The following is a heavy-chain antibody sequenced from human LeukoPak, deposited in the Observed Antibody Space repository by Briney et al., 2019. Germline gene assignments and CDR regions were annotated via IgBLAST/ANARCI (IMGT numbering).Heavy chain of an antibody. CDR2: IYPGDSDT. V-gene: IGHV5-51*01. D-gene: IGHD2/OR15-2a*01. CDR3: ATGIYAYEYSLDY. Sequence: GESLKISCKASGYTLTTYWIGWVRQMPGKGLEWMGIIYPGDSDTRYSPSFQGQVTISADKSISTAYLQWNSLRASDTAMYYCATGIYAYEYSLDYWDQGTLVTVSS. J-gene: IGHJ4*02. CDR1: GYTLTTYW.